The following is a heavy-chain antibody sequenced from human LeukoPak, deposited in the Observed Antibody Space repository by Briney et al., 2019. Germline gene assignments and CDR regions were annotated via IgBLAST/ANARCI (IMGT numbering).Heavy chain of an antibody. CDR3: ARQDYDFWSGYRDY. J-gene: IGHJ4*02. CDR2: ISSGGSTI. Sequence: GGSLRLSCEASGFTCSDYYMSWIRQAPGKGLEWVSYISSGGSTIYYADSVKGRFTISRDNARNSLYLQMNSLRAEDTAVYYCARQDYDFWSGYRDYWGQGTLATVSS. V-gene: IGHV3-11*04. D-gene: IGHD3-3*01. CDR1: GFTCSDYY.